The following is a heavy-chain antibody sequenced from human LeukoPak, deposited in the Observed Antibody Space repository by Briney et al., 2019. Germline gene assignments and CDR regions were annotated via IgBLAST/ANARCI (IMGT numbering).Heavy chain of an antibody. D-gene: IGHD3-3*01. Sequence: PGRSLRLSCAASGFTFTTYGMHWVRQAPGKGLEWVSAISGSGGSTYYADSVKGRFTISRDNSKNTLYLQMNSLRAEDTAVYYCAKTSAYYDFWSGHTGDAFDIWGQGTMVTVSS. CDR3: AKTSAYYDFWSGHTGDAFDI. CDR1: GFTFTTYG. CDR2: ISGSGGST. J-gene: IGHJ3*02. V-gene: IGHV3-23*01.